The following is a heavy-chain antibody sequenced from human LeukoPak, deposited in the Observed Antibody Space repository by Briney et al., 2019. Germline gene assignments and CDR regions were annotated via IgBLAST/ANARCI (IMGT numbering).Heavy chain of an antibody. D-gene: IGHD2-2*01. CDR2: IKHDGSEE. V-gene: IGHV3-7*04. Sequence: GGSLRLSCAASGFTFSSYWMTWVRQAPGKGLEWVANIKHDGSEEYYVDSVKGRFTISRDNAKNSLYLQMNSLRAEDTAVYYCARTPGYCSSTNCFLTFDYWGQGTLVTVSS. CDR1: GFTFSSYW. J-gene: IGHJ4*02. CDR3: ARTPGYCSSTNCFLTFDY.